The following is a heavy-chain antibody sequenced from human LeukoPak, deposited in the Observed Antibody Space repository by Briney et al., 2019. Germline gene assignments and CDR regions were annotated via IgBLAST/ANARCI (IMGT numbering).Heavy chain of an antibody. D-gene: IGHD2-8*02. V-gene: IGHV3-21*01. Sequence: GGSLRLSCAASGFTFSSYCMNWVRQAPGKGLEWVSSISSSSTYIYYADSVKGRFTISRDNAKNSLYLQTNSLRAEDTAVNYCARDRTPGATEHHFDYWGQGTLVTVSS. CDR3: ARDRTPGATEHHFDY. CDR2: ISSSSTYI. J-gene: IGHJ4*02. CDR1: GFTFSSYC.